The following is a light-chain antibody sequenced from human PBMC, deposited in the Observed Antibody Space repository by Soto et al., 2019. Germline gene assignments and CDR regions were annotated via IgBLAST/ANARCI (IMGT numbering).Light chain of an antibody. J-gene: IGLJ2*01. CDR1: SSDVGGYND. CDR3: SSYTSSRTYVV. CDR2: EVS. V-gene: IGLV2-14*01. Sequence: QSALTQPASVSGSPGQSITISCTGTSSDVGGYNDVSWYQQHPGKAPKFMIYEVSNRPSGVSNRFSGSKSGNTASLTISGLQAEDEADYYCSSYTSSRTYVVFGGGTKLTVL.